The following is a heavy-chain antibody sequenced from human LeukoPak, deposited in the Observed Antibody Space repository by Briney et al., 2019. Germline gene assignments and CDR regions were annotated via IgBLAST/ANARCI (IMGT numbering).Heavy chain of an antibody. D-gene: IGHD3-3*01. Sequence: GASVKVSCKASGYTFTSYGINWVRQAPGQGLEWMGWISTYNGHTNYAQKFQGRVTMTTDTSTSTASMELRSLRSDDTAVYYCARRQWLLLRTFDPWGQGTLVTVSS. CDR1: GYTFTSYG. V-gene: IGHV1-18*01. CDR2: ISTYNGHT. J-gene: IGHJ5*02. CDR3: ARRQWLLLRTFDP.